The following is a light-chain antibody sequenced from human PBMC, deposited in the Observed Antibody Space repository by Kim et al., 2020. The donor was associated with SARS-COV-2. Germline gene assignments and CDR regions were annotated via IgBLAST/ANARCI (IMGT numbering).Light chain of an antibody. CDR3: QQANSFPWT. J-gene: IGKJ1*01. CDR2: EAS. CDR1: QGISEW. V-gene: IGKV1-12*01. Sequence: SVGDRVTIPCRAGQGISEWLAWYQQKPGKAPKLLIYEASRLQRGVPSRFSGSRSGTDFTLTISSLQPEDFATYYCQQANSFPWTFGQGTKVDMK.